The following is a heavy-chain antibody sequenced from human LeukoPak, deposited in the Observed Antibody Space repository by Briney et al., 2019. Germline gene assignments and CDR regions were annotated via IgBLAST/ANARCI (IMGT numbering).Heavy chain of an antibody. CDR3: ARAIVGATTDLDY. CDR1: GYTFTVYY. Sequence: ASVKVSYKASGYTFTVYYMHWVRQAPGQGREWRGWINPNSGGTNYAQKFQGRVTMTRDTSISTAYMELSRLRSDDTAVYYCARAIVGATTDLDYWGQGTLVTVSS. V-gene: IGHV1-2*02. D-gene: IGHD1-26*01. CDR2: INPNSGGT. J-gene: IGHJ4*02.